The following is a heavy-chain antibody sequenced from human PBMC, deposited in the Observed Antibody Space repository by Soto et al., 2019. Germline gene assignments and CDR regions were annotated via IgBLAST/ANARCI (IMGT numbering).Heavy chain of an antibody. Sequence: GESLKISCKGSGYSFIDYWIGWVRQMPGKGLEWMGIIFPGDSDTRYSPSFQGQVTISLDKSINTAYLQWSSLQASDIAMYYCTRLSGSWTHDYWGQGTLVTVSS. CDR2: IFPGDSDT. CDR1: GYSFIDYW. CDR3: TRLSGSWTHDY. J-gene: IGHJ4*02. D-gene: IGHD3-3*01. V-gene: IGHV5-51*01.